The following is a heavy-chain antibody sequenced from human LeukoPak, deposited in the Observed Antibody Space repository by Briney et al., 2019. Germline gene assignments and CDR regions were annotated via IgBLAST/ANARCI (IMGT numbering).Heavy chain of an antibody. Sequence: GGSLRLSCAASGFTFSSYNMDWVRQAPGKGLEWVSFIDSSSRYIYQADSVKGRFTISRDNAKNSLYLQMNSLRAEDTAVYYCARWFGERAFDIWGQGTMVTVSS. CDR3: ARWFGERAFDI. CDR1: GFTFSSYN. D-gene: IGHD3-10*01. J-gene: IGHJ3*02. CDR2: IDSSSRYI. V-gene: IGHV3-21*04.